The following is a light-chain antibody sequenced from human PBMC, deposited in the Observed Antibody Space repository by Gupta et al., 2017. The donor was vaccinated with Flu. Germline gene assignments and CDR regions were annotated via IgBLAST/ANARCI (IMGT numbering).Light chain of an antibody. J-gene: IGLJ1*01. CDR3: QVWDGGSDRYV. Sequence: SSGLTQPPSVTVAPVQPATLTCGGHNSGSQSVHWYQQRPGQAPVLVVYDDSERPSGIPERFSGTRSGNTATLTISRVEAGDEAEYYCQVWDGGSDRYVFGTGTKVTVL. V-gene: IGLV3-21*02. CDR2: DDS. CDR1: NSGSQS.